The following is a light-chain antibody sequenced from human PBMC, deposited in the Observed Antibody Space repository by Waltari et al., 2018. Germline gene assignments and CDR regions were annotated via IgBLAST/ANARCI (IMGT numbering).Light chain of an antibody. CDR2: GAS. CDR1: QRLTKNY. J-gene: IGKJ2*01. CDR3: QQYGSSIMYT. Sequence: VLTQSPGTLSLSPGERATLSCRASQRLTKNYLAWDQQKPGQAPRLLIYGASSRAAGIPDRFSGSGSGTDFTLTISRLEPDDFAVYYCQQYGSSIMYTFGQGTKLEIK. V-gene: IGKV3-20*01.